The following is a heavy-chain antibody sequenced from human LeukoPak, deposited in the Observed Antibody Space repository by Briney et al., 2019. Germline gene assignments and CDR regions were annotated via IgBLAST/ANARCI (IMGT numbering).Heavy chain of an antibody. V-gene: IGHV3-23*01. CDR3: AKDLIAVAGSFSPDDY. J-gene: IGHJ4*02. D-gene: IGHD6-19*01. Sequence: GGSLRLSCAASGFTFSSYAMSWVRQAPGKGLEWVSAISGSGGSTYYADSVKGRFTISRDNSKNTLYLQMNSPRAEDTAVYYCAKDLIAVAGSFSPDDYWGQGTLVTVFS. CDR2: ISGSGGST. CDR1: GFTFSSYA.